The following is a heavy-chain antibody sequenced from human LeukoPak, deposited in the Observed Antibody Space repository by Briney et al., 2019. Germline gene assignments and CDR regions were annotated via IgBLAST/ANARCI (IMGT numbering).Heavy chain of an antibody. Sequence: GGSLRLSCAASGFTFKNAWMSWVRQAPGKGLEWVGRIYSIADGGTTDYVAPVKGRFTISRDDSENTLFLQMNSLKTEDTAVYFCTTDPTYWGQGTLVTVSS. CDR3: TTDPTY. CDR1: GFTFKNAW. CDR2: IYSIADGGTT. J-gene: IGHJ4*02. V-gene: IGHV3-15*01.